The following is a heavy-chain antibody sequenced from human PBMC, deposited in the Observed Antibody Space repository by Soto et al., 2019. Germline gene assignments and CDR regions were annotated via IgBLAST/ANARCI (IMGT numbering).Heavy chain of an antibody. D-gene: IGHD2-8*01. CDR2: ITPNSGGT. V-gene: IGHV1-2*02. CDR3: ARVGYCTNGVCYSHYYYGMDV. J-gene: IGHJ6*02. CDR1: GYTFTDYQ. Sequence: ASVKVSCKASGYTFTDYQMHWVRQAPGQGLEWVGWITPNSGGTNYAQKFRGRVTMTRDTSASTAYMELSSLRSEDTAVYYCARVGYCTNGVCYSHYYYGMDVWGQGTTVTVSS.